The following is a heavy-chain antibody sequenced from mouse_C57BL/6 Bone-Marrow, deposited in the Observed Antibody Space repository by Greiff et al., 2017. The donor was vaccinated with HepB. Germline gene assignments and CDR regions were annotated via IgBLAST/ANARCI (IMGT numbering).Heavy chain of an antibody. Sequence: LVESGAELVRPGSSVKLSCKDSYFAFMASAMHWVKQRPGHGLEWIGSFTMYSDATEYSENFKCKATLTANPSSSTAYMELSSLTSEDSAVYYFNDTATTERHARFAYWALVSLAIVS. CDR3: NDTATTERHARFAY. CDR1: YFAFMASA. CDR2: FTMYSDAT. D-gene: IGHD6-1*01. J-gene: IGHJ3*01. V-gene: IGHV1-49*01.